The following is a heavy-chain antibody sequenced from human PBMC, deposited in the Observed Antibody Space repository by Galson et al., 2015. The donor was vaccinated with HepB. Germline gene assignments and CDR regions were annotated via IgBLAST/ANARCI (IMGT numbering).Heavy chain of an antibody. CDR1: GFTFGDYT. J-gene: IGHJ4*02. V-gene: IGHV3-49*03. CDR3: TGDRKGGYGPFDY. D-gene: IGHD5-12*01. Sequence: SLRLSCAASGFTFGDYTMSWFRQAPGKGLEWVGSIRSKAYGGTTEYVASVKRRFTISRHDSKSIPYLQINSLETEDTAVYYCTGDRKGGYGPFDYWGQGTLVTVSS. CDR2: IRSKAYGGTT.